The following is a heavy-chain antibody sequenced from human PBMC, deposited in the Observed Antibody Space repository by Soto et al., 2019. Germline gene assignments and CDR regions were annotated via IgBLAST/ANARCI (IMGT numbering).Heavy chain of an antibody. V-gene: IGHV3-30-3*01. CDR3: ASSYFYDSGGYYPFDY. CDR2: ISDDGNTK. CDR1: GFSFSTYA. D-gene: IGHD3-22*01. J-gene: IGHJ4*02. Sequence: ESGGGVVQPGTSLRLSCAASGFSFSTYAMYWVRQAPGRGLEWVAVISDDGNTKYYADSVKGRFTISRDNSRNTLYLQIYSLRTEDAAVYYCASSYFYDSGGYYPFDYWGQGTLVTVSS.